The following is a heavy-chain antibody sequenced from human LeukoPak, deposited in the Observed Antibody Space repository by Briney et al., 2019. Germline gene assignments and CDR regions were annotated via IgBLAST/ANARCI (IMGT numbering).Heavy chain of an antibody. D-gene: IGHD3-10*01. J-gene: IGHJ4*02. V-gene: IGHV3-33*08. CDR2: IWYDGSNK. CDR1: GYSNSSGYH. Sequence: PSETLSLTCTVSGYSNSSGYHWGWIRQPPGKGLEWVAVIWYDGSNKYYADSVKGRFTISRDNSKNTLYLQMNSLRAEDTAVYYCARAADSRFGELFYFDYWGQGTLVTVSS. CDR3: ARAADSRFGELFYFDY.